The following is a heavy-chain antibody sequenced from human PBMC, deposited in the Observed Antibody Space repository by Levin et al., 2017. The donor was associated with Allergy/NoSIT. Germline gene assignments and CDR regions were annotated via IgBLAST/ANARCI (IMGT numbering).Heavy chain of an antibody. CDR3: ARSGSVDVLIHY. CDR2: SDPNSGGT. CDR1: GYSFDDFF. Sequence: ASVKVSCKASGYSFDDFFIHWVRQAPGRGLEWMGWSDPNSGGTKYAQNFQGRVTMTTDTSIDTAYMQLTSLRSDDTAVYYCARSGSVDVLIHYWGQGTLVTVSS. V-gene: IGHV1-2*02. D-gene: IGHD5/OR15-5a*01. J-gene: IGHJ4*02.